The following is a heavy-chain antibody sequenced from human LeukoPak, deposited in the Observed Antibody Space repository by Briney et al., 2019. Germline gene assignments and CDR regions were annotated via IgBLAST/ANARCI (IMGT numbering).Heavy chain of an antibody. D-gene: IGHD6-19*01. Sequence: ASVKVSCKASGGTFSSYAISWVRQAPGQGLEWMGGIIPIFGTANYAQKFQGRVTITTDESTSTAYMELSSLRSEDTAVYYCARGGPVAGTHKYFQHWGQGTLVTVSS. CDR2: IIPIFGTA. CDR1: GGTFSSYA. J-gene: IGHJ1*01. CDR3: ARGGPVAGTHKYFQH. V-gene: IGHV1-69*05.